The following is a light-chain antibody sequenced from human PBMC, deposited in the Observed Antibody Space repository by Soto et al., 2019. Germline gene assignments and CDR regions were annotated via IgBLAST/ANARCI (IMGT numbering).Light chain of an antibody. CDR2: EAS. CDR1: QTLTGH. Sequence: DVQMTQSPSTLSASVGDRVTITCRASQTLTGHLAWYQQKPGKAPNLLIYEASSLESGVPSRFSGSGFDTELTLTISSLQPEAVASYYCQEYKFYWTFGQGTKVEIK. V-gene: IGKV1-5*03. CDR3: QEYKFYWT. J-gene: IGKJ1*01.